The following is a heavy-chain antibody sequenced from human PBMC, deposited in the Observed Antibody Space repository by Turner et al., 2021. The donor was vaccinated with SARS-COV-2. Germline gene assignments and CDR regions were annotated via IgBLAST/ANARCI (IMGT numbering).Heavy chain of an antibody. Sequence: EVQLLETGGGLIQPGGSLRLFCAASGFTVSSNYMSWVRQAPGKGLEWVSVIYGGGSTYYADSVKDRFTIARDNSKNSLYLQMNSLRAEDTAVYYCARDYGDFYFDYWGQGTLVTVSS. CDR3: ARDYGDFYFDY. CDR2: IYGGGST. J-gene: IGHJ4*02. V-gene: IGHV3-53*02. CDR1: GFTVSSNY. D-gene: IGHD4-17*01.